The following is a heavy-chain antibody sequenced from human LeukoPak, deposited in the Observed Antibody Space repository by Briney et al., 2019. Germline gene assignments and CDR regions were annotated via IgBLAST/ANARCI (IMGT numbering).Heavy chain of an antibody. D-gene: IGHD2-21*02. J-gene: IGHJ4*02. V-gene: IGHV3-7*01. CDR1: GFTFSTYW. CDR3: ARDPPVTARD. CDR2: IKQDGSEK. Sequence: PGGSLILSCAASGFTFSTYWMTWVRQAPGNWREWVANIKQDGSEKYYVDSVKGRFTVSRDNAKNSLYLQMNSLRAEDTAVYYCARDPPVTARDWGQGTLVTVSP.